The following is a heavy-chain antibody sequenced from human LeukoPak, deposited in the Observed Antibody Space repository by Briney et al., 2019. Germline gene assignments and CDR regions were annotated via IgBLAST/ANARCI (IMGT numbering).Heavy chain of an antibody. CDR1: GFTFSSYG. Sequence: GGSLRLSCAASGFTFSSYGMHWVRQAPGKGLEWVAFIRYDGSNKYYADSVEGRFTISRDNSKNMLYLQMNSLRAEDTAVYYCARDLYSGYDCFDYWGQGTLVTVSS. D-gene: IGHD5-12*01. CDR3: ARDLYSGYDCFDY. V-gene: IGHV3-30*02. J-gene: IGHJ4*02. CDR2: IRYDGSNK.